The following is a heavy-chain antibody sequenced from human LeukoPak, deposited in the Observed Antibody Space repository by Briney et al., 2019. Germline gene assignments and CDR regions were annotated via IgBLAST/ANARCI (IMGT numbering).Heavy chain of an antibody. Sequence: PGGSLRLSCAASGFTFSSYEMNWVRQAPGKGLEWVSRINSDGSSTSYADSVKGRFTISRDNAKNTLYLQMNSLRAEDTAVYYCARGKLLRNYYYGMDVWGQGTTVTVSS. CDR2: INSDGSST. J-gene: IGHJ6*02. CDR3: ARGKLLRNYYYGMDV. V-gene: IGHV3-74*01. CDR1: GFTFSSYE. D-gene: IGHD2-15*01.